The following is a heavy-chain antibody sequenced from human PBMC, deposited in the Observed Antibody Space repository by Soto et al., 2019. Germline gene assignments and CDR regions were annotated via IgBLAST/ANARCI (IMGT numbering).Heavy chain of an antibody. CDR3: ARDEGVARWLSYFDY. Sequence: ASVKVSCKASVYTFTVYYMNWVRQAPLLGLEWMGWINPSSGGVNYAQKFQGWVTMTRDTAISTAYVELSMLRSDDTAVYYCARDEGVARWLSYFDYWGQGTLVTVSS. CDR2: INPSSGGV. CDR1: VYTFTVYY. D-gene: IGHD3-9*01. J-gene: IGHJ4*02. V-gene: IGHV1-2*04.